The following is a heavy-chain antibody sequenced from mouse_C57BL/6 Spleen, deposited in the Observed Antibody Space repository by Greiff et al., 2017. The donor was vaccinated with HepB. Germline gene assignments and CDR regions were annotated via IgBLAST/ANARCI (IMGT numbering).Heavy chain of an antibody. J-gene: IGHJ3*01. V-gene: IGHV1-26*01. Sequence: VQLQQSGPELVKPGASVKISCKASGYTFTDYYMNWVKQSHGKSLEWIGDINPNNGGTSYNQKFKGKATLTVDKSSSTAYMELRSLTSEDSAVYYCARRVFFAYWGQGTLVTVSA. CDR1: GYTFTDYY. CDR2: INPNNGGT. CDR3: ARRVFFAY.